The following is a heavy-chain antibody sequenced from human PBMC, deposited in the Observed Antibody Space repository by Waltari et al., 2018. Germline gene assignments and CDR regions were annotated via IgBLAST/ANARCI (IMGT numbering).Heavy chain of an antibody. CDR1: GVSIHSYV. J-gene: IGHJ4*02. CDR3: AKFSLQGFNYGLDH. CDR2: LKPSGDN. D-gene: IGHD3-10*01. V-gene: IGHV4-4*07. Sequence: HVQLRESGPEVAKASETLTLTCSVAGVSIHSYVWSWIRQPAGEGLEWIGRLKPSGDNNHNPSLRSRVSMSHDTAKNQVSLRLTSVTAADTAIYYCAKFSLQGFNYGLDHWGQGILVTVSS.